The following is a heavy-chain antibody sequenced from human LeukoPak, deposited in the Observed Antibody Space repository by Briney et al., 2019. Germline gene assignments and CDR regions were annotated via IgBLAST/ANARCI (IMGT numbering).Heavy chain of an antibody. V-gene: IGHV3-15*01. CDR2: VKSKSAGETT. CDR1: GLSISNDW. J-gene: IGHJ4*02. D-gene: IGHD3-10*01. CDR3: TLIQGWGSGSYYRDF. Sequence: GGSLRLSCAASGLSISNDWMSWVRQAPGKGLEWVARVKSKSAGETTDYAAPVKGRFTISRDDSKNTLYLQMNSLKTEDTAIYYCTLIQGWGSGSYYRDFWGQGTLVTVSS.